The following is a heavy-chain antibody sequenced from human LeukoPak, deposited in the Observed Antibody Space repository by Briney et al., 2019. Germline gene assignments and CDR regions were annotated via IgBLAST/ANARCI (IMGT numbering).Heavy chain of an antibody. D-gene: IGHD6-19*01. CDR3: ARDRYSSGWGSFDY. CDR2: ISSSGSAM. J-gene: IGHJ4*02. CDR1: GFTFSTYE. V-gene: IGHV3-48*03. Sequence: GGSLRLSCAASGFTFSTYEMNCVRQAPGKGLEWVSYISSSGSAMYYADSVKGRFTISRDNAKNSLFLQMNSLRVEDTAVYYSARDRYSSGWGSFDYWGQGTLVTVSS.